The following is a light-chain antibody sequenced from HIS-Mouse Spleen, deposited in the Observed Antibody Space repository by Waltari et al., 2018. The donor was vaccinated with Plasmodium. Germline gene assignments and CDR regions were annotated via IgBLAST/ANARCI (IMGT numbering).Light chain of an antibody. CDR1: QSLLHSNGYNY. CDR2: LGS. CDR3: MQALQTPPFT. V-gene: IGKV2-28*01. Sequence: SPLSLPVTPGEPASISCRSSQSLLHSNGYNYLDWYLQKPGQSPQLLIYLGSNRASGVPDRFSGSGSGTDFTLKISRVEAEDVGVYYCMQALQTPPFTFGPGTKVDIK. J-gene: IGKJ3*01.